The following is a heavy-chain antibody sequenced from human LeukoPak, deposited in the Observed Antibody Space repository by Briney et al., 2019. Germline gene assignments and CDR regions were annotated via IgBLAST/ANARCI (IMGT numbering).Heavy chain of an antibody. CDR1: RFTFSDYY. V-gene: IGHV3-11*01. CDR2: ICTTDTHT. Sequence: PGGSLRLSCVASRFTFSDYYMSWARQAPGKGLEWISYICTTDTHTYYADSVKGRFTISRDNAKNSLYLQMNSLTADDMAIYYCARDGRLDYWGQGTLVTVSS. CDR3: ARDGRLDY. J-gene: IGHJ4*02.